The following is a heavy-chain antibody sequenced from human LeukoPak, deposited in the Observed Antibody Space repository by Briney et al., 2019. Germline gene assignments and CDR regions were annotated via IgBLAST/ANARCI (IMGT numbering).Heavy chain of an antibody. J-gene: IGHJ5*02. CDR1: GYTFTGYY. CDR2: INPNSGGT. V-gene: IGHV1-2*06. CDR3: ARVPHYSSGWYAGDYNWFDP. Sequence: GASVKVSCKASGYTFTGYYMHWVRQAPGQGLEWMGRINPNSGGTNYAQKFQGRVTMTRDTSISTAYMELSRLRSDDTAVYYCARVPHYSSGWYAGDYNWFDPWAREPWSPSPQ. D-gene: IGHD6-19*01.